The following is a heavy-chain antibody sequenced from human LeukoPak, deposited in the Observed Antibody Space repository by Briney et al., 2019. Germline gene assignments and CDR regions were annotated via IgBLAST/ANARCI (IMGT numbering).Heavy chain of an antibody. V-gene: IGHV3-30-3*01. CDR2: ISYDGSDK. CDR1: GFTFSSYA. D-gene: IGHD3-3*01. J-gene: IGHJ6*02. CDR3: ARVPIYDFWSSYYYYYGMDV. Sequence: QSGGSLRLSCAASGFTFSSYAMHWVRQAPGKGLEWVAVISYDGSDKYYADSVKGRFTTSRDNSKNTLYLQMNSLRAEDTAVYYCARVPIYDFWSSYYYYYGMDVWGQGTTVTVSS.